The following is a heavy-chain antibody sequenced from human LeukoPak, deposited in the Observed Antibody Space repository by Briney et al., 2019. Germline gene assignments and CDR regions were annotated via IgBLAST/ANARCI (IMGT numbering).Heavy chain of an antibody. CDR3: ARGYSYGLEDY. V-gene: IGHV1-46*01. D-gene: IGHD5-18*01. CDR2: INPSGGST. CDR1: GYTFSNYY. J-gene: IGHJ4*02. Sequence: ASVKVSCKASGYTFSNYYMNWVRQAPGQGLEWMGIINPSGGSTSYAQKFQGRVTVTRDTSTGTVYMELSSLRSEDTAVYYCARGYSYGLEDYWGQGTLVTVSS.